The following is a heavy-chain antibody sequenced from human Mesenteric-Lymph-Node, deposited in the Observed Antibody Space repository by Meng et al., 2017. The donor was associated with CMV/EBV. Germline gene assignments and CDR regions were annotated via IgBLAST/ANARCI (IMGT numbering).Heavy chain of an antibody. CDR1: GFTFSSYA. D-gene: IGHD6-13*01. Sequence: GESLKISCAASGFTFSSYAMSWVRQAPGKGLEWVSVIYSGGSSTYYADSVKGRFTISRDNSKNTLYLQMNSLGAEDTAVYYCAKDDGTNIASVLPLGYWGQGTLVTVSS. V-gene: IGHV3-23*03. J-gene: IGHJ4*02. CDR2: IYSGGSST. CDR3: AKDDGTNIASVLPLGY.